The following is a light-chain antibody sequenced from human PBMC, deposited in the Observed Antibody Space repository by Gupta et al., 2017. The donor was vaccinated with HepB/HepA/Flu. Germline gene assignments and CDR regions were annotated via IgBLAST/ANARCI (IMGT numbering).Light chain of an antibody. J-gene: IGLJ2*01. CDR1: ALPKRY. Sequence: SSALPQPPSVSVSPGQTARITCSGDALPKRYAYWYQQKPGQAPVLVIYKDSERPSGIPERFSGSSSGTTVTLTISGVQAEEEADYYCQSADSSGTDQVFGGGTKLTVL. V-gene: IGLV3-25*02. CDR3: QSADSSGTDQV. CDR2: KDS.